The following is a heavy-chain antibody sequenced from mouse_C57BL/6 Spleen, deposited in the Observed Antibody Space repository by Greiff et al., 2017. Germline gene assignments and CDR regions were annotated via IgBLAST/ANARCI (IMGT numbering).Heavy chain of an antibody. V-gene: IGHV5-4*01. CDR1: GFTFSSYA. CDR3: ARDQGLRVFAD. Sequence: EVHLVESGGGLVKPGGSLKLSCAASGFTFSSYAMSWVRQTPEKRLEWVATISDGGSYTYYPDNVKGRFTISRDNAKNNLYLQMSHLKSEDTAMYYCARDQGLRVFADWGQGTLVTVSA. CDR2: ISDGGSYT. J-gene: IGHJ3*01. D-gene: IGHD2-4*01.